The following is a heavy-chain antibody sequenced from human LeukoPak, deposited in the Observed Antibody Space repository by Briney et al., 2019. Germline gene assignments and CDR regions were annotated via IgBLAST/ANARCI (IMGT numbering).Heavy chain of an antibody. Sequence: SCKASGGTFSSYAMSWVRQAPGKGLEWVSAISGSGGSTYYADSVKGRFTISRDNSKNTLYLQMNSLRAEDTAVYYCAKGASGSYLAFVWGQGTLVTVSS. CDR2: ISGSGGST. CDR3: AKGASGSYLAFV. V-gene: IGHV3-23*01. CDR1: GGTFSSYA. J-gene: IGHJ4*02. D-gene: IGHD1-26*01.